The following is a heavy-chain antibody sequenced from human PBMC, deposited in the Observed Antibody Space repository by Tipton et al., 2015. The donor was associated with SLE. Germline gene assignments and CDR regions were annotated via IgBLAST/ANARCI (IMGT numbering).Heavy chain of an antibody. Sequence: TLSLTCTVSGGSISSYYWSWFRQPPGKGLEWIGYIYYSGSTNYNPSLKSRVTISVDTSKNQFSLKLSSVTAADTAVYYCARDRGGGPTPDAFDIWGQGTMVTVSS. D-gene: IGHD3-10*01. CDR2: IYYSGST. CDR3: ARDRGGGPTPDAFDI. V-gene: IGHV4-59*01. CDR1: GGSISSYY. J-gene: IGHJ3*02.